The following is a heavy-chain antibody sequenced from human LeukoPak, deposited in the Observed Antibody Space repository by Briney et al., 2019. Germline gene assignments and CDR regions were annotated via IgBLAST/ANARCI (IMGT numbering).Heavy chain of an antibody. Sequence: ASVKVSCKASGYTFTSYGISWVRQAPGQGLEWMGWISAYNGNTNYAQKFQGRVTMTEDTSTDTAYMELSSLRPEDTAVYYCAIRIYYDSSGRTYNWFDPWGQGTLVTVSS. J-gene: IGHJ5*02. V-gene: IGHV1-18*01. CDR1: GYTFTSYG. CDR3: AIRIYYDSSGRTYNWFDP. D-gene: IGHD3-22*01. CDR2: ISAYNGNT.